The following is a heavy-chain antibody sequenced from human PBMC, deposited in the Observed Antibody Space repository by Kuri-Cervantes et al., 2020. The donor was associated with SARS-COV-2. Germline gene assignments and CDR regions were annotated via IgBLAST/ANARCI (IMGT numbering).Heavy chain of an antibody. CDR2: SSAYSDDT. CDR3: ARVSSMYLPTYYFDF. Sequence: ASVKVSCKASGYTFTGYYMHWVRQAPGQGLEWIGRSSAYSDDTSSAEKFKGRVTMTQDTSTNTAYMEITDLRSDDTAIYFCARVSSMYLPTYYFDFWGQGSLVTVSS. V-gene: IGHV1-2*02. CDR1: GYTFTGYY. J-gene: IGHJ4*02. D-gene: IGHD2-8*01.